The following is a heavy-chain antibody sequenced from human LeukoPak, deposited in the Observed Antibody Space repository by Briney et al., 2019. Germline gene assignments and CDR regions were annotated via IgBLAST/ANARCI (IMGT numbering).Heavy chain of an antibody. Sequence: SETLSLTCTVSGGSISGTDLYWGWIRQLPGKGLEWIGNIHSTGNSFCNPSLKSRVTISIDTSKNQFSLKLSSVTAADTAVYYCARLSWYNYFDYWGQGTLVTVSS. J-gene: IGHJ4*02. CDR1: GGSISGTDLY. CDR2: IHSTGNS. CDR3: ARLSWYNYFDY. V-gene: IGHV4-39*01. D-gene: IGHD2-15*01.